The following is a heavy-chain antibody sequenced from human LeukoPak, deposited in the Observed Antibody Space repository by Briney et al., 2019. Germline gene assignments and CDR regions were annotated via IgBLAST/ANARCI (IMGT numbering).Heavy chain of an antibody. CDR2: ISGSGGST. CDR3: AIAGWFGELYG. V-gene: IGHV3-23*01. CDR1: GFTFSSYA. J-gene: IGHJ4*02. Sequence: GGSLRLSCAASGFTFSSYAMSWVRQAPGKGLEWVSAISGSGGSTYYADSVKGRFTISRDNSKNTLYLQMNSLRAEDTAVYYCAIAGWFGELYGWGQGTLVTVSS. D-gene: IGHD3-10*01.